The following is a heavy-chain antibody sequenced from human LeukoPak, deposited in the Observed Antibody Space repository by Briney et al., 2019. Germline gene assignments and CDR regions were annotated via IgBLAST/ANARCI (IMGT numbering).Heavy chain of an antibody. CDR3: ARGEPDCAGDCPYWYLDL. CDR2: ISCNGGRK. J-gene: IGHJ2*01. CDR1: GFTFSSSA. Sequence: PGGSLRLSCAASGFTFSSSAMHWVRQAPGKGLEYVSAISCNGGRKYYANSVKGRFTISRDNSKNTVFLQMGSLRTEDMAVYYCARGEPDCAGDCPYWYLDLWGRGTLVTVSS. D-gene: IGHD2-21*02. V-gene: IGHV3-64*01.